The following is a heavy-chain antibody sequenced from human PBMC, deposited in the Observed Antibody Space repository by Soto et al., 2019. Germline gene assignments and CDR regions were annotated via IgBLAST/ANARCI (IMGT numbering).Heavy chain of an antibody. J-gene: IGHJ4*02. Sequence: GASLRLSCAASGFTFSSYAMSWVRQAPGKRLEWVSAISGSGGSTYYADSVKGRFTISRDNSKNTLYLQMNSLRAEDTAVYYCAKAYTPYCSSTSCYVFDYWGQGTLVTVSS. CDR3: AKAYTPYCSSTSCYVFDY. CDR1: GFTFSSYA. V-gene: IGHV3-23*01. D-gene: IGHD2-2*01. CDR2: ISGSGGST.